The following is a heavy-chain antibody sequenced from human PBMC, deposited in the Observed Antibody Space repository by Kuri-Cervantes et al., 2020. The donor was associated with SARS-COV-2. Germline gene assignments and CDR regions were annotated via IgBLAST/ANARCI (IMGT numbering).Heavy chain of an antibody. Sequence: GESLKISCAASGFTFSSYSMNWVRQAPGKGLEWVSSISSSSSYIYYADSVKGRFTISRDSSKNTLYLQMNSLRAEDTAVYYCAKKFESSGIAAAGKEMYFDYWGQGTLVTVSS. CDR1: GFTFSSYS. D-gene: IGHD6-13*01. J-gene: IGHJ4*02. CDR3: AKKFESSGIAAAGKEMYFDY. V-gene: IGHV3-21*04. CDR2: ISSSSSYI.